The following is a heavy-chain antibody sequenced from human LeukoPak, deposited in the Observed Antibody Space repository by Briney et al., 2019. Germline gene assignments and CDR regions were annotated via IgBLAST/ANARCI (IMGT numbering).Heavy chain of an antibody. V-gene: IGHV1-8*01. CDR2: MNPNSGNT. CDR3: ARAPMEVVVPAADDYYYGMDV. J-gene: IGHJ6*02. Sequence: ASVTVSCKASEYTFTSYDINWVRQATGQGLEWMGWMNPNSGNTGYAQKFQGRVTMTRNTSISTAYMELSSLRSEDTAVYYCARAPMEVVVPAADDYYYGMDVWGQGTTVTVSS. CDR1: EYTFTSYD. D-gene: IGHD2-2*01.